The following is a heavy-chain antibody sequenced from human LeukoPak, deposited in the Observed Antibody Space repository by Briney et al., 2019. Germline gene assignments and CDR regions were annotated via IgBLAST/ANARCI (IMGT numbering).Heavy chain of an antibody. CDR1: GGTFSSYA. D-gene: IGHD3-22*01. V-gene: IGHV1-69*04. CDR2: IIPILGIA. J-gene: IGHJ4*02. Sequence: GASVKVSCKASGGTFSSYAISWVRQAPGQGLEWMGRIIPILGIANYAQKFQGRVTTTADKSTSTAYMELSSLRSEDTAVYYCARDRYYDSSGYYNYWGQGTLVTVSS. CDR3: ARDRYYDSSGYYNY.